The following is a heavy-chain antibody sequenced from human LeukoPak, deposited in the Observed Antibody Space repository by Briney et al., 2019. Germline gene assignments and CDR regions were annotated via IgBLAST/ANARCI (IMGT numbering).Heavy chain of an antibody. V-gene: IGHV5-51*01. D-gene: IGHD3-10*01. CDR3: ARRDGSGSYRDYNWFDP. CDR1: GYSFTSYW. CDR2: IYPGDSDT. J-gene: IGHJ5*02. Sequence: GESLKISCKGSGYSFTSYWIGWVRQMPGKGLGWMGIIYPGDSDTRYSPSFQGQVTISADKSISTAYLQWSSLKASDTAMYYCARRDGSGSYRDYNWFDPWGQGTLVTVSS.